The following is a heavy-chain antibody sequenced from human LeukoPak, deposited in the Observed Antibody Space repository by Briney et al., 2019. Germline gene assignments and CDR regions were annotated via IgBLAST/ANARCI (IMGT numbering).Heavy chain of an antibody. CDR2: ISGSGGST. CDR1: GFTFSSYA. D-gene: IGHD3-9*01. J-gene: IGHJ3*02. Sequence: GGSLRLSCVASGFTFSSYAMSWVRQAPGKGLEWVSAISGSGGSTYYADSVKGRFTISRDNSKNTLYLQMNSLRAEDTAVYYCAKDLTPYYDILTGSLLAATHAFDIWGQGTMVTVSS. CDR3: AKDLTPYYDILTGSLLAATHAFDI. V-gene: IGHV3-23*01.